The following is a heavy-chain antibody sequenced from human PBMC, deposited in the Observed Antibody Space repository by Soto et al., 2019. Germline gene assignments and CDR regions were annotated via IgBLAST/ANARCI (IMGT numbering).Heavy chain of an antibody. D-gene: IGHD3-16*02. CDR2: ISAYNGNT. J-gene: IGHJ4*02. Sequence: ASVKVSCKASGYTFTSYGISWVRQAPGQGLEWMGWISAYNGNTNYAQKLQGRVTMTTDTSTSTAYMELRSLRSDDTAVYYCARGPPMITFGGVIVMEDYWGQGXLVTVYS. CDR1: GYTFTSYG. V-gene: IGHV1-18*01. CDR3: ARGPPMITFGGVIVMEDY.